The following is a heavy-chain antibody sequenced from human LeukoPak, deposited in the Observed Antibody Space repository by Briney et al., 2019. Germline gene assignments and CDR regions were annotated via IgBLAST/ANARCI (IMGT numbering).Heavy chain of an antibody. J-gene: IGHJ4*02. V-gene: IGHV3-64*01. CDR1: GFTFSSHP. CDR2: ISTNGGTT. CDR3: ARESPSGNLDY. D-gene: IGHD1-26*01. Sequence: PGGSLRLSCVASGFTFSSHPMHWVRQAPGKGLESVSAISTNGGTTYYANSVRGRFIISRDNSHNTLYLQMGRLRTDDTAIYYCARESPSGNLDYWGQGTLVTVSS.